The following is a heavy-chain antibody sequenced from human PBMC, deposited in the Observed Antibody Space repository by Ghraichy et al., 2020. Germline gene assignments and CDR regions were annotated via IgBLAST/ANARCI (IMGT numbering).Heavy chain of an antibody. CDR1: GFTVSSNY. Sequence: GGSLRLSCAASGFTVSSNYMSWVRQAPGKGLEWVSVIYSGGSTYYADSVKGRFTISRDNSKNTLYLQMNSLRAEDTAVYYCARGSDQHQLTQGYDYWGQGTLVTVSS. CDR2: IYSGGST. D-gene: IGHD3-10*01. CDR3: ARGSDQHQLTQGYDY. J-gene: IGHJ4*02. V-gene: IGHV3-53*01.